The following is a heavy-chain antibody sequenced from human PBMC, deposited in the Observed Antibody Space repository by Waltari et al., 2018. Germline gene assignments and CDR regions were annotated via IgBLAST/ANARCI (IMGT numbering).Heavy chain of an antibody. CDR2: IWYDGSNK. CDR1: GFTFSSYG. D-gene: IGHD6-19*01. CDR3: ARVRVAVAGTDDFDY. J-gene: IGHJ4*02. Sequence: QVQLVASGGGVVQPGRSLRLSCAASGFTFSSYGMHWVRQAPGKGLEWVAVIWYDGSNKYYADSVKGRFTISRDNSKNTLYLQMNSLRAEDTAVYYCARVRVAVAGTDDFDYWGQGTLVTVSS. V-gene: IGHV3-33*01.